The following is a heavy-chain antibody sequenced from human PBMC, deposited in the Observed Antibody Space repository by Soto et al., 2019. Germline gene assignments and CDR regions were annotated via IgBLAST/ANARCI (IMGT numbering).Heavy chain of an antibody. V-gene: IGHV4-4*07. Sequence: ETLSLTCTVSGGSISSYYWSWIRQPAGKGLEWIGRIYTSGSTNYNPSLKSRVTMSVDTSKNQFSLKLSSVTAADTAVYYCAREGGETTVTTNWFDPWGQGTLVTVSS. D-gene: IGHD4-17*01. CDR2: IYTSGST. J-gene: IGHJ5*02. CDR1: GGSISSYY. CDR3: AREGGETTVTTNWFDP.